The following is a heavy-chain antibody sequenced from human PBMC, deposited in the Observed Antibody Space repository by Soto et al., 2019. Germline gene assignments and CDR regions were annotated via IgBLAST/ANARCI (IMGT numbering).Heavy chain of an antibody. Sequence: QVQLQQSGPGLVKPSQTLSLTCAISGDSVSSNTAAWNWIRQSPSRGLEWLGRTYYRSKWYTDSSGTVKSRITINSDKSKNQISLPMASVTPEDTAVYYCVRGAKEGNKRFLDYWGQGVLVTVSS. CDR3: VRGAKEGNKRFLDY. V-gene: IGHV6-1*01. J-gene: IGHJ4*02. D-gene: IGHD3-3*01. CDR2: TYYRSKWYT. CDR1: GDSVSSNTAA.